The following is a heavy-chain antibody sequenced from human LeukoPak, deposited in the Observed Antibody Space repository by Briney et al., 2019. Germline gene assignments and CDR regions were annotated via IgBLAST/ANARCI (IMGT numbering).Heavy chain of an antibody. CDR3: AKDDDGHHHGVDH. J-gene: IGHJ4*02. D-gene: IGHD4-17*01. V-gene: IGHV3-23*01. Sequence: GGSLRLSCTASGFDFSTYSMNWVRQAPGKGLEWVSAIGYSAGDTYYADSVKGRFTISRDNSMNTLYLQMSSLRADDTALYYCAKDDDGHHHGVDHWGQGTLVTVSS. CDR2: IGYSAGDT. CDR1: GFDFSTYS.